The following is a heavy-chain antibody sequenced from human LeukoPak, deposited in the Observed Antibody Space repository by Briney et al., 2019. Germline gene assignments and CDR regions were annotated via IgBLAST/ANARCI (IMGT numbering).Heavy chain of an antibody. V-gene: IGHV3-23*01. CDR3: ARVVYDFWSAYDY. Sequence: GGSLRLSCAASGFTFRSYAMSWVRQAPGKGLEWVSGISDSGGSTYHADSVKGRFTISRDNSKNTLYLQMNSLRAEDTALYYCARVVYDFWSAYDYWGQGTLVTVSS. D-gene: IGHD3-3*01. CDR1: GFTFRSYA. J-gene: IGHJ4*02. CDR2: ISDSGGST.